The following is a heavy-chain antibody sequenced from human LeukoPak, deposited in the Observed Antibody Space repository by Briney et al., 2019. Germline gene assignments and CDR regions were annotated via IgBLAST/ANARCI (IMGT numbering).Heavy chain of an antibody. CDR1: HDSISTYY. CDR3: AGRYCTSTMCYVGAVAGYEF. CDR2: VSYSGTT. Sequence: PSETLSLTCTVSHDSISTYYWSWIRPPPAKGLEWLGYVSYSGTTNYYPSLNIRVTMSVDTSKRQFSLTLRSVPAADTAVYYCAGRYCTSTMCYVGAVAGYEFWAQGALVSVSS. V-gene: IGHV4-59*13. J-gene: IGHJ4*02. D-gene: IGHD2-2*01.